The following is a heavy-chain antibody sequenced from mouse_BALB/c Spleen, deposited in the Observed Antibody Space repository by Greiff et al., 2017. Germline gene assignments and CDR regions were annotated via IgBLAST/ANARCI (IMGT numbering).Heavy chain of an antibody. D-gene: IGHD1-2*01. CDR2: ISYSGST. V-gene: IGHV3-2*02. CDR1: GYSITSDYA. Sequence: DVKLVESGPGLVKPSQSLSLTCTVTGYSITSDYAWNWIRQFPGNKLEWMGYISYSGSTSYNPSLKSRISITRDTSKNQFFLQLNSVTTEDTATYYCASLHYYGYDAMDYWGQGTSVTVSS. CDR3: ASLHYYGYDAMDY. J-gene: IGHJ4*01.